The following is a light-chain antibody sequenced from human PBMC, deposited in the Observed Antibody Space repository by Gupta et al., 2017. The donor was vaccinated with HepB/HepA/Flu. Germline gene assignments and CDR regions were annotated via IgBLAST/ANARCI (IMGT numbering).Light chain of an antibody. CDR2: KDS. Sequence: SYELTQAPSVSVSPGQTARITCYGDSLPNQYGYWYQQKPGQAPVLVIYKDSERPSGIPERFSGSSSGTTVTLTISGVQAEDDADYYCQSADSSGISWVFGGGTKLTVL. CDR3: QSADSSGISWV. J-gene: IGLJ3*02. CDR1: SLPNQY. V-gene: IGLV3-25*03.